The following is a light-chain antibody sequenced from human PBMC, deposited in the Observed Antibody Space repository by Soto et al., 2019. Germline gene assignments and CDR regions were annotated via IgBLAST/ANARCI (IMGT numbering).Light chain of an antibody. CDR2: DAS. CDR1: QSIRSR. J-gene: IGKJ1*01. Sequence: DIPMTLSPSTLSASVGDSGSILCRSCQSIRSRLAWYQKKPGKAPKLLIYDASSWESGVPSRLSGSGSGTEFTLTISSLQPDDFATYYCQQYNSYSWTFGQGTKVEIK. CDR3: QQYNSYSWT. V-gene: IGKV1-5*02.